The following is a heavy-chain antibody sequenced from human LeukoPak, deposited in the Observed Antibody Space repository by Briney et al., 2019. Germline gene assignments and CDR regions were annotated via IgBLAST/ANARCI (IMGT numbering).Heavy chain of an antibody. CDR1: GFPFSSYW. J-gene: IGHJ4*02. V-gene: IGHV3-7*01. CDR2: IKQDGSKK. Sequence: PGGSLRLSCVASGFPFSSYWMTWVRQAPGKGLEWVANIKQDGSKKSYVDSVKGRFTISRDNSKNTLYLQMNSLRAEDTAVYYCARGGPRSAYGSGSYYLDYWGQGTLVTVSS. CDR3: ARGGPRSAYGSGSYYLDY. D-gene: IGHD3-10*01.